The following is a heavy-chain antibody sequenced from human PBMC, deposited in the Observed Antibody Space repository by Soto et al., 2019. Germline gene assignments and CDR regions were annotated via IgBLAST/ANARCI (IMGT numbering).Heavy chain of an antibody. Sequence: GESLKISCKGSGYSFTSYWIGWVRQMPWKGLEWMGIIYPGDSDTRYSPSFQGQVTISADKSISTAYLQWSSLKASDTAMYYCARRGIAAQDYYYYGMDVWGQGTTVTVSS. D-gene: IGHD6-13*01. J-gene: IGHJ6*02. V-gene: IGHV5-51*01. CDR1: GYSFTSYW. CDR3: ARRGIAAQDYYYYGMDV. CDR2: IYPGDSDT.